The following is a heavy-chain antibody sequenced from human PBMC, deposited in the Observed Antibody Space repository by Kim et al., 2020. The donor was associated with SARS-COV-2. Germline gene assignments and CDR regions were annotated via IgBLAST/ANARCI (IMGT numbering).Heavy chain of an antibody. CDR2: IYYSGST. CDR3: ARMSIVGATGVFDY. D-gene: IGHD1-26*01. J-gene: IGHJ4*02. V-gene: IGHV4-59*01. CDR1: GGSISSYY. Sequence: SETLSLTCTVSGGSISSYYWSWIRQPPGKGLEWIGYIYYSGSTNYNPSLKSRVTISVDTSKNQFSLKLSSVTAADTAVYYCARMSIVGATGVFDYWGQGT.